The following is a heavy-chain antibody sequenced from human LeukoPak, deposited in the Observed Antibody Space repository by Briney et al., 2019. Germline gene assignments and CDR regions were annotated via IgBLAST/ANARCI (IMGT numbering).Heavy chain of an antibody. D-gene: IGHD4-17*01. Sequence: PSETLSLTCTVSGGSISSYYWSWIRQPPGKGLEWIGYIYYSGSTNYNPSLKSRVTISVDTSKNQFSLKLSSVTAADTAVYCCARDSSYGDPYYFDYWGQGTLVTVSS. CDR3: ARDSSYGDPYYFDY. J-gene: IGHJ4*02. V-gene: IGHV4-59*01. CDR1: GGSISSYY. CDR2: IYYSGST.